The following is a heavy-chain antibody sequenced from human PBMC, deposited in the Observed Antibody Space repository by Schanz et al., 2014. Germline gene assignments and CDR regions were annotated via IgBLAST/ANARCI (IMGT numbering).Heavy chain of an antibody. CDR2: ISDSGDTA. CDR3: ANSQGSSFDS. V-gene: IGHV3-23*01. J-gene: IGHJ4*02. CDR1: GFTFTNYA. Sequence: EVQLLESGGGLVQPGKSLRLSCAASGFTFTNYAMSWVRQAPGKGLEWVSLISDSGDTAYYADSVKGRFTISRDNFKSTLYLQMSSLRAEDTAVYYCANSQGSSFDSWGQGTLVTVSS. D-gene: IGHD6-13*01.